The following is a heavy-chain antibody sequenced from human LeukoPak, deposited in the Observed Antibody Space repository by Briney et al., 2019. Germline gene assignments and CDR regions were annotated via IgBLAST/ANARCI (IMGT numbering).Heavy chain of an antibody. V-gene: IGHV3-21*01. CDR2: ISSSSSYI. CDR3: ARLFPSWDSGSYRTFDY. D-gene: IGHD1-26*01. J-gene: IGHJ4*02. CDR1: GFTFSSYS. Sequence: GGSLRLSCAASGFTFSSYSMNWVRQAPGKGLEWVSSISSSSSYIYYADSVKGRFTISRDNAKNSLYLQMNSLRAEDTAVYYCARLFPSWDSGSYRTFDYWGQGTLVTVSS.